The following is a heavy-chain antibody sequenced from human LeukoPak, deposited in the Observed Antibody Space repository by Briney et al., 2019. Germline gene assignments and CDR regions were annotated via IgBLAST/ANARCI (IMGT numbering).Heavy chain of an antibody. V-gene: IGHV5-51*01. J-gene: IGHJ6*02. D-gene: IGHD1-7*01. CDR2: IYPGDSDT. CDR3: ARGAAGTTPDYYYFGLDV. Sequence: PGGSLKISCKGSGYRFTDYWIGWVRQMPGKGLEWMGIIYPGDSDTRYSPSFQGQVTISADKSINTAHLQWSSLKASDTAMYYCARGAAGTTPDYYYFGLDVWGQGTTVRVSS. CDR1: GYRFTDYW.